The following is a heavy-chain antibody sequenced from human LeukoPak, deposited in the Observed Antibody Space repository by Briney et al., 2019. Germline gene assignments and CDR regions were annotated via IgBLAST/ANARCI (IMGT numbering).Heavy chain of an antibody. Sequence: PGGSLRLSCAASGFTFSSYAMHWVRQAPGKGLEWVAVISYDGSNKYYADSVKGRFTISRDNSKNTLHLQMNNLRAEDTALYYCAKCPVTFGGVIVITSGYFDYWGQGTLVTVSS. CDR3: AKCPVTFGGVIVITSGYFDY. V-gene: IGHV3-30*18. CDR1: GFTFSSYA. J-gene: IGHJ4*02. CDR2: ISYDGSNK. D-gene: IGHD3-16*02.